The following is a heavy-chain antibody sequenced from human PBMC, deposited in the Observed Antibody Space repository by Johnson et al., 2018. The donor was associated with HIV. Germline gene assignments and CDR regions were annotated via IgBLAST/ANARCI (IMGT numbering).Heavy chain of an antibody. D-gene: IGHD5-12*01. CDR3: AKEGRYVEGAFDI. J-gene: IGHJ3*02. V-gene: IGHV3-NL1*01. CDR2: LYSGGST. CDR1: GFTFSRYA. Sequence: QVQLVESGGELVQPGGSLRLSCAASGFTFSRYAMHWVRQAPGKGLDCVSVLYSGGSTYYADSLKDRFTISRDNSKNTLYLQMNSLRAEDTALYYCAKEGRYVEGAFDIWGQGTMVTVSS.